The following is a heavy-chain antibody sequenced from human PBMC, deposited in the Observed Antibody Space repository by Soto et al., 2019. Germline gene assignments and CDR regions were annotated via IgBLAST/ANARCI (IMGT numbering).Heavy chain of an antibody. CDR1: GGSINSDY. D-gene: IGHD4-17*01. J-gene: IGHJ4*02. Sequence: SETLSLTCTVSGGSINSDYWSWIRQPPGKALEWIGYIYNSGSTNYSPSLNSRVTISVDTSKNQFSPKLSSVTAADTAVYYCARGLSDYGDYYYFDYWGQGTLVTVSS. CDR3: ARGLSDYGDYYYFDY. V-gene: IGHV4-59*01. CDR2: IYNSGST.